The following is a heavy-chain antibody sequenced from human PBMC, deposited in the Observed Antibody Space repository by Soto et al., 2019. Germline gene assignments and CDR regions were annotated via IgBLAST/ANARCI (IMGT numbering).Heavy chain of an antibody. CDR2: INHSGST. D-gene: IGHD3-3*01. CDR3: AREGSYDFWSGSSPKQYYYYYGMDV. J-gene: IGHJ6*02. V-gene: IGHV4-34*01. Sequence: NPSETLSLTCAVYGGSFSGYYWSWIRQPPGKGLEWIGEINHSGSTNYNPSLKSRVTISVDTSKNQFSLKLSSVTAADTAVYYCAREGSYDFWSGSSPKQYYYYYGMDVWGQGTTVTVSS. CDR1: GGSFSGYY.